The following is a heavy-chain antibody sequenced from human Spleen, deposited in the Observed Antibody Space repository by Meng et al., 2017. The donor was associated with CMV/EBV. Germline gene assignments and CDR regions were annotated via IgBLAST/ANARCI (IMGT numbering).Heavy chain of an antibody. Sequence: GGSLSLSCAASGFTFSSYSMNWVRQAPGKGLEWVAVISYDGSNKYYADSVKGRFTISRDNSKNTLYLQMNSLRAEDTAVYYCARDPTGGGSYYAYWGQGTLVTVSS. CDR1: GFTFSSYS. CDR3: ARDPTGGGSYYAY. D-gene: IGHD1-26*01. J-gene: IGHJ4*02. V-gene: IGHV3-30*03. CDR2: ISYDGSNK.